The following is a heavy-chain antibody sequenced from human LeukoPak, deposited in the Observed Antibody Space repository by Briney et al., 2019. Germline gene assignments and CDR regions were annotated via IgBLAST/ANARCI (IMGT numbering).Heavy chain of an antibody. CDR2: IWYDGSNK. CDR1: GFTFSSYG. D-gene: IGHD3-9*01. J-gene: IGHJ4*02. CDR3: ASPDSGYFDWSTGGGALVY. Sequence: GGSLRLSCAASGFTFSSYGMHWVRQAPGKGLEWVAVIWYDGSNKYYADSVKGRFTISRDNSKNTLYLQMNSLRAEDTAVYYCASPDSGYFDWSTGGGALVYWGQGTLVTVSS. V-gene: IGHV3-33*01.